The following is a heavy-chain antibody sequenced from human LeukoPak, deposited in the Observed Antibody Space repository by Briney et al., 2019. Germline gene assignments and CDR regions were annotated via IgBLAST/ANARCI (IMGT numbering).Heavy chain of an antibody. CDR2: TYYRSKWYN. CDR3: ASSFDSSGYYDLYYFDY. J-gene: IGHJ4*02. D-gene: IGHD3-22*01. V-gene: IGHV6-1*01. CDR1: GDSVSSNSAA. Sequence: SQTLSLTCALSGDSVSSNSAAWNWIRQSPSRGLEWLGRTYYRSKWYNDYAVSVKSRITINPDTSKNQFSLQLNSVTPEDTAVYYCASSFDSSGYYDLYYFDYWGQGTLVTVSS.